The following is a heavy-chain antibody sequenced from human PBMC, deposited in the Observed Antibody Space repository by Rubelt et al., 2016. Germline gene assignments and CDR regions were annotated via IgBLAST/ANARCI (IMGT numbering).Heavy chain of an antibody. CDR2: IRYDGSNK. D-gene: IGHD4-17*01. CDR1: GFTFSSYG. Sequence: QVQLVESGGGVVQPGGSLRLSCAASGFTFSSYGMHWVRQAPGKGLEWVAFIRYDGSNKYYADSVKGRFTISRDNSKNTLYLQMNSLRAEDTAVYYCARFVNTVTRIGNFDYWGQGTLVTVSS. CDR3: ARFVNTVTRIGNFDY. J-gene: IGHJ4*02. V-gene: IGHV3-30*02.